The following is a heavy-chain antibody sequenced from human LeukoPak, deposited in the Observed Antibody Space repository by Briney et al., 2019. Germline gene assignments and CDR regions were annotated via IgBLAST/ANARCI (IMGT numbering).Heavy chain of an antibody. CDR3: ARDPHDTAMVFDY. J-gene: IGHJ4*02. CDR2: IYTSGST. D-gene: IGHD5-18*01. V-gene: IGHV4-61*02. CDR1: GGSISSGSYY. Sequence: SQTLSLTCTVSGGSISSGSYYWSWIRQPAGKGLEWIGRIYTSGSTNYNPSLKSRVTISVDTSKNQFSLKLSSVTAADTAVYYCARDPHDTAMVFDYWGQGTLVTVSS.